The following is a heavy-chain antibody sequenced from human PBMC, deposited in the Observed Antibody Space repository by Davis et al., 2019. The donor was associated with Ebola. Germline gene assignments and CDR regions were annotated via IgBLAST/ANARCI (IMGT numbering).Heavy chain of an antibody. D-gene: IGHD3-3*01. CDR2: ISYDGSNK. J-gene: IGHJ4*02. CDR3: ARDGERFWTFDY. V-gene: IGHV3-30-3*01. Sequence: GESLKISCAASGFTFSSYALHWVRQAPGKGLEWVAVISYDGSNKYYADSVKGRFTISRDSSKNTLYLQMNSLRAEDAAVYYCARDGERFWTFDYWGQGTLVTVSS. CDR1: GFTFSSYA.